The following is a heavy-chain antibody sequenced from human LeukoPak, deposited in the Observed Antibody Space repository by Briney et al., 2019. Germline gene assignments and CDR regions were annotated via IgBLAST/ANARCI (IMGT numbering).Heavy chain of an antibody. CDR2: ISSDSNYI. J-gene: IGHJ4*02. Sequence: KTGGSLGLSCAASEFTFSNYNMNWVRQAPGKGLEWVSSISSDSNYIYYADSVKGRFTISRDNAKNSLYLQMNSLRAEDTAVYYCARVGVVGATKVRYFDYWGQGTLVTVSS. CDR1: EFTFSNYN. D-gene: IGHD1-26*01. V-gene: IGHV3-21*01. CDR3: ARVGVVGATKVRYFDY.